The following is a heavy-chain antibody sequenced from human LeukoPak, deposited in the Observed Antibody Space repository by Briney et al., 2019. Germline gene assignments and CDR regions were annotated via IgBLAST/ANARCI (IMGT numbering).Heavy chain of an antibody. J-gene: IGHJ5*02. D-gene: IGHD1-1*01. V-gene: IGHV4-4*02. CDR1: GGSISSSNW. CDR2: IYHSGST. Sequence: PSGTLSLTCAVSGGSISSSNWWSWVRQPPGKGLEWIGEIYHSGSTNYNPSLKSRVTISVDKSKNQFSLKLSPVTAADTAVYYCARAVQLERRWWFDPWGQGTLVTVSS. CDR3: ARAVQLERRWWFDP.